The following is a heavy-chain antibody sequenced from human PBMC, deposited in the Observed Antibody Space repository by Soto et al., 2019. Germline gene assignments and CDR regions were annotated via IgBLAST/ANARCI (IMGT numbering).Heavy chain of an antibody. V-gene: IGHV2-70*11. CDR3: ARSISGYDSRLGYYYYGMDV. CDR1: VFSLSTSGMC. D-gene: IGHD3-22*01. Sequence: SGPQLLNPTQALTLPCTFSVFSLSTSGMCVSWIRQPPGKALEWLARIDWDDDKYYSTSLKTRLTISKDTSKNQVVLTMTNMDPVDTATYYCARSISGYDSRLGYYYYGMDVWGQGTTVTVSS. CDR2: IDWDDDK. J-gene: IGHJ6*02.